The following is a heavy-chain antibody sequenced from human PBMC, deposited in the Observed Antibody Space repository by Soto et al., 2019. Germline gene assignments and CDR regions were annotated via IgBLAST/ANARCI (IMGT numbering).Heavy chain of an antibody. CDR2: IGGSVTST. D-gene: IGHD2-15*01. CDR3: VKGVGCSGGSCYHDY. Sequence: GGSLRLSCAASGFTFSSYAMSWVRQAPGKGLEWVSTIGGSVTSTYCADSVKGRFTISRDNSKNTLYLQINSLRAEDTAVYYCVKGVGCSGGSCYHDYWGQGTLVTVSS. J-gene: IGHJ4*02. V-gene: IGHV3-23*01. CDR1: GFTFSSYA.